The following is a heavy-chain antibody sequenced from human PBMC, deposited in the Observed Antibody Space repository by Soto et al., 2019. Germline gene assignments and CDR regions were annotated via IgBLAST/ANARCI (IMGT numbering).Heavy chain of an antibody. V-gene: IGHV3-21*01. CDR3: ARDRGGSYDAFDN. J-gene: IGHJ3*02. CDR2: ISSSSSYI. Sequence: GGSLRLSCAASGFTFSSYSMNWVRQAPGKGLEWVSSISSSSSYIYYADSVKGRFTISRDNAKNSLYLQMNSLRAEDTAVYYCARDRGGSYDAFDNWGQGTMVTVSS. D-gene: IGHD1-26*01. CDR1: GFTFSSYS.